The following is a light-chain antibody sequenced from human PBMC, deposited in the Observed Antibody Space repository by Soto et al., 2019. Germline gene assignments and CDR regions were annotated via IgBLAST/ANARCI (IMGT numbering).Light chain of an antibody. J-gene: IGLJ3*02. V-gene: IGLV4-60*02. Sequence: QPVLTQSSSASASLGSSVKLTCTLSSGHSSYIIAWHQQQPGKAPRYLMKLEGSGSYNKGSGVPDRFSGSSSGADRYLTISNLQLEDEADYYCETWDSNTRVFGGGTQVTVL. CDR3: ETWDSNTRV. CDR2: LEGSGSY. CDR1: SGHSSYI.